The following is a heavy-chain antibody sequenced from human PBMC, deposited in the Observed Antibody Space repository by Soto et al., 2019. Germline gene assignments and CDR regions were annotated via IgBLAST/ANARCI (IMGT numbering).Heavy chain of an antibody. D-gene: IGHD6-13*01. CDR3: ARDNPYTNSFGNWFDP. Sequence: QVRLVQSGAEVKKPGSSVKVSCKASGGTFSNYALTWLRLAPGQGLEWLVGIIPVFGTVNYAQKFQGRVTITTDESTSTAYMELNRLRSEDTAVYYCARDNPYTNSFGNWFDPWGQGTVVIVS. V-gene: IGHV1-69*01. CDR1: GGTFSNYA. CDR2: IIPVFGTV. J-gene: IGHJ5*02.